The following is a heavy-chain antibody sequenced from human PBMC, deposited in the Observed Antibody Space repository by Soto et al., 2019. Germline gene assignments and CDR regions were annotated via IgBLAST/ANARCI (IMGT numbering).Heavy chain of an antibody. D-gene: IGHD4-17*01. Sequence: SETLSLTCTVSGDSISSYYWSWIRQPPGKGLEWIGYIYYSGSTNYNPSLKSRVTISVDTSKNQFSLKLGSVTAADTAVYYCARETYGDYVGYFDPWGQGIQVTVSS. CDR3: ARETYGDYVGYFDP. CDR1: GDSISSYY. V-gene: IGHV4-59*12. J-gene: IGHJ5*02. CDR2: IYYSGST.